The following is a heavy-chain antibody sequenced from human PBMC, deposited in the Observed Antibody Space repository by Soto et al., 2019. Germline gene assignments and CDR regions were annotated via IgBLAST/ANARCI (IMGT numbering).Heavy chain of an antibody. Sequence: GGSLRLSCAASGFTFSSHAMSWVRQAPGKGLEWVSAISGSGGSTYYADSVKGRFTISRDNSKNTLYLQMNSLRAEDTAVYYCAKDPPYYYDSSGYQDAFDIWGHGTMVTVSS. D-gene: IGHD3-22*01. J-gene: IGHJ3*02. CDR2: ISGSGGST. CDR1: GFTFSSHA. CDR3: AKDPPYYYDSSGYQDAFDI. V-gene: IGHV3-23*01.